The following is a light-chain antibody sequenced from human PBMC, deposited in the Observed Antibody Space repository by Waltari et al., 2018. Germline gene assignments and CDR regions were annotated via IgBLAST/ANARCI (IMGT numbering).Light chain of an antibody. J-gene: IGLJ3*02. CDR3: FSAADNNWV. CDR1: ILANKY. CDR2: EDS. Sequence: SYELTQPSSVSVSPGQTAKILCSGDILANKYARRFQQKPGQAPLLLIYEDSERPSEIPGRFSGSSSGTTVTLTITGAHVDDEADYYCFSAADNNWVFGGGTKLTVL. V-gene: IGLV3-27*01.